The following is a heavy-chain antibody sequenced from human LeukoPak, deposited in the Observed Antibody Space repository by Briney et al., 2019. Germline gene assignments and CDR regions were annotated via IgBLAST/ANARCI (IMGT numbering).Heavy chain of an antibody. CDR1: GGSISSYY. CDR3: ARQNGQLVNY. J-gene: IGHJ4*02. V-gene: IGHV4-59*08. Sequence: SETLSLTCTVSGGSISSYYWNWIRQPPGKGLEWIGYIYYSGSTNYNPSLKSRLTISVDTSKNQFSLKLSSVTAADTAVYYCARQNGQLVNYWGQGILVTVSS. D-gene: IGHD6-6*01. CDR2: IYYSGST.